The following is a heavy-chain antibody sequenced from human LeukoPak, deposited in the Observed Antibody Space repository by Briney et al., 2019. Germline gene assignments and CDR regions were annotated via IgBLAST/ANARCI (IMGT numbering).Heavy chain of an antibody. D-gene: IGHD6-13*01. Sequence: SQTLSLTCAISGDTVSSNSAAWNWIRQSPSRGLEWLGRTYYRSKWYNDYAVSVRSRITINPDTSKSQFSLQLNSVTPEDTAVYYCARVAAASYADYYYGMDVWGQGTTVTVSS. CDR2: TYYRSKWYN. V-gene: IGHV6-1*01. CDR1: GDTVSSNSAA. J-gene: IGHJ6*02. CDR3: ARVAAASYADYYYGMDV.